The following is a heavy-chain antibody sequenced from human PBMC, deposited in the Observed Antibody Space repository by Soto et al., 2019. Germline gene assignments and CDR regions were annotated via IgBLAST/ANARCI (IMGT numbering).Heavy chain of an antibody. Sequence: ASVKVSCKASGYTFTSYGISWVRQAPGQGLERMGWISAYNGNTNYAQKLQGRVTMTTDTSTSTAYMELRSLRSDDTAVYYCARDSVELWQINSYYYYYGMDVWGQGTTVTVSS. J-gene: IGHJ6*02. CDR2: ISAYNGNT. CDR3: ARDSVELWQINSYYYYYGMDV. CDR1: GYTFTSYG. D-gene: IGHD5-18*01. V-gene: IGHV1-18*04.